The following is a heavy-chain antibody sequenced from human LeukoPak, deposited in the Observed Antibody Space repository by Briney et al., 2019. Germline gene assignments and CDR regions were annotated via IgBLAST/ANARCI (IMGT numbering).Heavy chain of an antibody. CDR3: ARLPGYCTGGSCYFDY. D-gene: IGHD2-15*01. CDR1: GYRFTTYW. V-gene: IGHV5-51*01. CDR2: IYPGDSDT. J-gene: IGHJ4*02. Sequence: GESLKISCKAPGYRFTTYWIGWVRQMPGKGLEWMGIIYPGDSDTRYSPSFQGQVTFSADKSISTTYLQWSSLKASDTAMYYCARLPGYCTGGSCYFDYWGQGTLVTVSS.